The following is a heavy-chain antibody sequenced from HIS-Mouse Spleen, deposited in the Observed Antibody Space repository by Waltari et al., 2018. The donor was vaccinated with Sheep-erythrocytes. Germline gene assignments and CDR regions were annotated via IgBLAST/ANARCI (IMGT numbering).Heavy chain of an antibody. D-gene: IGHD5-12*01. CDR1: GFTFSSYS. J-gene: IGHJ4*02. CDR3: ARGDGGYDKWDY. V-gene: IGHV3-21*01. Sequence: EVQLVESGGGLVKPGGSLSLSCAASGFTFSSYSMNWVRQAPGKGLEWVSSISSSSSYIYYADSVKGRFTISRDNAKNSLYLQMNSLRAEDTAVYYCARGDGGYDKWDYWGQGTLVTVSS. CDR2: ISSSSSYI.